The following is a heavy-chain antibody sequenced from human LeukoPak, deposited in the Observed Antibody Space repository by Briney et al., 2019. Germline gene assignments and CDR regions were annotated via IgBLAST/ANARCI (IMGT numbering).Heavy chain of an antibody. D-gene: IGHD3-10*01. CDR3: ARDPMGGSSF. CDR2: MNSDGTTT. Sequence: PGGSLRLSCAASGFTFSGYWMHWVRHAPGKGLVWVSRMNSDGTTTSYADSVKGRFTISRDNAKNTLYLQMNSLRAEDTAVYYCARDPMGGSSFWGQGTLVTVSS. CDR1: GFTFSGYW. J-gene: IGHJ4*02. V-gene: IGHV3-74*01.